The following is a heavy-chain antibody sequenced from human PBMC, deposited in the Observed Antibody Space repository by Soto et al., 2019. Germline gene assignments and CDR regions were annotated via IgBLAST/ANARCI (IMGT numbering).Heavy chain of an antibody. CDR3: AADYYDSSGSFNWFDP. J-gene: IGHJ5*02. D-gene: IGHD3-22*01. Sequence: ASVKVSCKASGFTFTSSAMQWVRQARGQRLEWIGWIVVGSGNTNYAQKFQERVTITRDMSTSTAYMELSSLRSEDTAVYYCAADYYDSSGSFNWFDPWGQGTLVTVSS. CDR2: IVVGSGNT. V-gene: IGHV1-58*02. CDR1: GFTFTSSA.